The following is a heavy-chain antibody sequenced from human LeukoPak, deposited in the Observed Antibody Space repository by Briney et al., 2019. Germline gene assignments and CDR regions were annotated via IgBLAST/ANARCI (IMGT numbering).Heavy chain of an antibody. CDR2: INPSGGST. J-gene: IGHJ6*03. Sequence: ASVKLSCKASGYTFTSYYMNWVRQAPVQGLEWMGIINPSGGSTSYAQKFQGRVTMTRDMSTSTVYMELSSLRFEDTAVYYCARDPGTIFKGYYYYYYMDVWGKGTTVTVSS. D-gene: IGHD3-3*01. V-gene: IGHV1-46*01. CDR3: ARDPGTIFKGYYYYYYMDV. CDR1: GYTFTSYY.